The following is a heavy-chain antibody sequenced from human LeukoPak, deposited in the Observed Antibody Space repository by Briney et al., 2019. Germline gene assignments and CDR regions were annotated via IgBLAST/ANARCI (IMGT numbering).Heavy chain of an antibody. CDR3: ASVFAAWFWDVVDY. D-gene: IGHD3-10*01. CDR2: ISSSSSYI. V-gene: IGHV3-21*01. J-gene: IGHJ4*02. CDR1: GFTFSSYS. Sequence: GGSLRLSCAASGFTFSSYSMNWVRQAPGKGLEWVSSISSSSSYIYYAHSVKGRFTISRDNAKNSLYLQMNSLRAEDTAVYYCASVFAAWFWDVVDYWGQGTLVTVSS.